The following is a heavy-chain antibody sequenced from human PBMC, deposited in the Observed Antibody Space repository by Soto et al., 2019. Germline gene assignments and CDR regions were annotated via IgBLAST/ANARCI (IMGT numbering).Heavy chain of an antibody. J-gene: IGHJ6*02. Sequence: ASVKVSCKASGYTFSNFAMHWVRQAPGQRLEWMGWINPGNGNTKYSQTFQGRVTITRDTSASTAYMELSSLRSEDTAVYYWARAVDRGVKTIYYYYGMDVWGQGTTVTVSS. D-gene: IGHD3-10*01. CDR3: ARAVDRGVKTIYYYYGMDV. CDR1: GYTFSNFA. CDR2: INPGNGNT. V-gene: IGHV1-3*01.